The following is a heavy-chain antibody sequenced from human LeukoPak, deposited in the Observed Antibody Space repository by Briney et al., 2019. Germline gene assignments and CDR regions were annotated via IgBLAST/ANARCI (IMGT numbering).Heavy chain of an antibody. V-gene: IGHV1-18*01. CDR1: GYTFTSYG. J-gene: IGHJ4*02. CDR3: ASGTAPYDFWSALGY. CDR2: ISAYNGNT. Sequence: ASVKVSCKASGYTFTSYGISWVRQAPGQGLEWMGWISAYNGNTNYAQKLQGRVTITADESTSTAYMELSSLRSEDTAVYYCASGTAPYDFWSALGYWGQGTLVTVSS. D-gene: IGHD3-3*01.